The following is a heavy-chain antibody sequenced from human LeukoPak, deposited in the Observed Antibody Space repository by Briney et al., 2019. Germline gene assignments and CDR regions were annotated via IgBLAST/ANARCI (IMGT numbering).Heavy chain of an antibody. V-gene: IGHV3-7*01. CDR1: GFTFRSSW. D-gene: IGHD3-10*01. CDR2: IKQDGSEK. CDR3: AKGLSGLFEDDAFDI. Sequence: GGSLRLSCAVSGFTFRSSWMSWVRQAPGKGLEWVANIKQDGSEKYYVDSVKGRFTISRDNAKNSLYLQMNSLRADDTAVYYCAKGLSGLFEDDAFDIWGQGTMVTVSS. J-gene: IGHJ3*02.